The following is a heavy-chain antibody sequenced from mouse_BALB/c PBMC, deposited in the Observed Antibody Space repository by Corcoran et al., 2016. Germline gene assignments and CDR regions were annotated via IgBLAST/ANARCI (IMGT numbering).Heavy chain of an antibody. V-gene: IGHV14-3*02. Sequence: EVQLQQSGAEPLKPGASVKLSCTASGFNIKDTYMHWLKQRPEQGLEWIGMIDPANGNTKYDPKFQGKATITADTSSNTAYVQLSGLTSAETAVDYCARDYDYDDAKDYGGQGTSVTVSS. CDR3: ARDYDYDDAKDY. J-gene: IGHJ4*01. CDR2: IDPANGNT. D-gene: IGHD2-4*01. CDR1: GFNIKDTY.